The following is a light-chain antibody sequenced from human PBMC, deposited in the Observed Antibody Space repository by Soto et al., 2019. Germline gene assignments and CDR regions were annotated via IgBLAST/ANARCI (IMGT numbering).Light chain of an antibody. CDR2: DAS. Sequence: EIVLTQSPATLSLSPGGRATLSCRASHSISNYLAWYQQKPGQAPRLLIYDASTRATGIPARFSGSGSGPVVPREIGSLEPKDSAVYYGQQRRQWSTVGQGTRMENK. V-gene: IGKV3-11*01. CDR1: HSISNY. CDR3: QQRRQWST. J-gene: IGKJ5*01.